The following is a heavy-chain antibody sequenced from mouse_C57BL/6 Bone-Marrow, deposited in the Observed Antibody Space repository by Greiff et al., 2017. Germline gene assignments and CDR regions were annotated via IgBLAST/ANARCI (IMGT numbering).Heavy chain of an antibody. Sequence: EVQLQQSGAELVRPGASVKLSCIASGFNIKDDYMHWVKQRPEQGLEWIGWIDPENGDTEYASKFQGKATITADTSSNTAYLQLSSLTSEDTAVYYCTGTVVAHWYFDVWGTGTTVTVSS. V-gene: IGHV14-4*01. CDR2: IDPENGDT. CDR3: TGTVVAHWYFDV. CDR1: GFNIKDDY. J-gene: IGHJ1*03. D-gene: IGHD1-1*01.